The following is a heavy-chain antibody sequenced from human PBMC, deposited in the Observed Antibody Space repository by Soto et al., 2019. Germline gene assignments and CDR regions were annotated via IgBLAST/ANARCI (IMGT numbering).Heavy chain of an antibody. CDR3: ASHTGSSPEGRYYYGMDV. CDR1: GGTFSSYA. J-gene: IGHJ6*01. D-gene: IGHD1-26*01. V-gene: IGHV1-69*12. Sequence: QVQLVQSGAEVKKPGSSVTVSCTASGGTFSSYAISWVRQAPGQGLEWMGGIIPIFGTADYAQTFQGRVTITADESTSTAYMELSSLRSEDTAVYYCASHTGSSPEGRYYYGMDVWGQGTTVTVSS. CDR2: IIPIFGTA.